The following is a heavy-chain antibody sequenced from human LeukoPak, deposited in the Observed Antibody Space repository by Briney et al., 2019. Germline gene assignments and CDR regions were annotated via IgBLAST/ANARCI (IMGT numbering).Heavy chain of an antibody. CDR1: GGSITSSSYY. CDR2: MYYSGST. Sequence: SETLSLTCTVSGGSITSSSYYWGWIRQPPGKGLEWIGSMYYSGSTYYNPSLKSRVTISINTSKNQFSLKLTSVTAADTAVYYCARAGGSGLIDYWGQGTLVTVSS. D-gene: IGHD6-19*01. V-gene: IGHV4-39*07. CDR3: ARAGGSGLIDY. J-gene: IGHJ4*02.